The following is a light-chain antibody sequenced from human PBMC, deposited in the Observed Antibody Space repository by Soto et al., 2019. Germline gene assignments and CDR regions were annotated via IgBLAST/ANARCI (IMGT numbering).Light chain of an antibody. CDR1: QSLLHSNGNTY. CDR3: MQATQFPYT. V-gene: IGKV2-24*01. J-gene: IGKJ2*01. CDR2: KIS. Sequence: DIVMTQTPLSSPVTLGQPASISCRSSQSLLHSNGNTYLSWLQQRPGQPPRLLIEKISNRFSGVPDRFSGSGAGTDITLKISRVEAEDIAFYYCMQATQFPYTFGQGTKLEIK.